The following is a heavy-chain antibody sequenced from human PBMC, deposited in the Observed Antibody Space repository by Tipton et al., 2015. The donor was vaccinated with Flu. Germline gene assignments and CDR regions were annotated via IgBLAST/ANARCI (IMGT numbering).Heavy chain of an antibody. CDR2: ISSSGSTI. D-gene: IGHD3-22*01. CDR1: GFTFSSYE. J-gene: IGHJ4*02. Sequence: SLRLSCAASGFTFSSYEMNWVRQAPGKGLEWVSYISSSGSTIYYADSVKGRFTISRDNAKNSLYLQMNSLRAEDTAVYYCASLSPYYYDSSGTFDYWGQGTLVTVSS. CDR3: ASLSPYYYDSSGTFDY. V-gene: IGHV3-48*03.